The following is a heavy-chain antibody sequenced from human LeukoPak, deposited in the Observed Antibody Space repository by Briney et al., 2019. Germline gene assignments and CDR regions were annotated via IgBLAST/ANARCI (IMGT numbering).Heavy chain of an antibody. Sequence: PGGSLRLSCAASGFTFSSYAMSWVRQAPGKGLEWVSAISGSGGSTYYADSVKGRFTISRDNSKNTLYLQMNSLRAEDTALYYCAKDSGYYYYMDVWGKGTTVTVSS. CDR3: AKDSGYYYYMDV. D-gene: IGHD1-26*01. V-gene: IGHV3-23*01. CDR1: GFTFSSYA. J-gene: IGHJ6*03. CDR2: ISGSGGST.